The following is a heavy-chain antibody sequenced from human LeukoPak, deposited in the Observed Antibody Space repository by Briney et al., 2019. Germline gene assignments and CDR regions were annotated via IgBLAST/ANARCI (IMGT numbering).Heavy chain of an antibody. CDR3: ARDFARSGGVPGVYAFDI. D-gene: IGHD2-15*01. V-gene: IGHV3-11*04. CDR1: GFTFSDYY. Sequence: GGSLRLSCAASGFTFSDYYMSWIRQAPGKGLEWVSYICSSGSTIYYADSVKGRFTISRDNAKNSLYLQMNSLRAEDTAVYYCARDFARSGGVPGVYAFDIWGQGTMVTVSS. CDR2: ICSSGSTI. J-gene: IGHJ3*02.